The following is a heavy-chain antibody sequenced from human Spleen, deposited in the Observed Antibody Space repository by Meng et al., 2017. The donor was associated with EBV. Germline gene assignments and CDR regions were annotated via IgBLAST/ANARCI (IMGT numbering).Heavy chain of an antibody. J-gene: IGHJ4*02. V-gene: IGHV1-3*01. CDR2: INAGNGNT. CDR3: ARESAMVRGLPDY. CDR1: GYPFSDHG. D-gene: IGHD3-10*01. Sequence: VQIGQSGADVKKPGSTVNASCKASGYPFSDHGIQWVRQAPGQGLEWMGRINAGNGNTKYSEKFQGRVTVTRETSANTAYMELSSLRSEDTAIYYCARESAMVRGLPDYWGQGTLVTVSS.